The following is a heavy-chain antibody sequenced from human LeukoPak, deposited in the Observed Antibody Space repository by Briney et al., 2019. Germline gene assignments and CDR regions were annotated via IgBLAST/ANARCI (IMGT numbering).Heavy chain of an antibody. D-gene: IGHD5-18*01. Sequence: GGSLRLSSAASGFTFDDYAMHWVQQAPGKGLEWVSGISWNSGSIGYADSVKGRFTISRDNAKNSLYLQMNSLRAEDTALYYCAKDHGYSYGAFDYWGQGTLVTVSS. CDR3: AKDHGYSYGAFDY. V-gene: IGHV3-9*01. CDR1: GFTFDDYA. J-gene: IGHJ4*02. CDR2: ISWNSGSI.